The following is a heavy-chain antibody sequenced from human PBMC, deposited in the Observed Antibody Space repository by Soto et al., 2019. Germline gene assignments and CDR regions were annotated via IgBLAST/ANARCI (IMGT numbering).Heavy chain of an antibody. CDR3: ARREGTDSSGWFDNWFDP. J-gene: IGHJ5*02. D-gene: IGHD6-19*01. CDR2: IYYSGST. CDR1: GGSISSSSYY. V-gene: IGHV4-39*01. Sequence: SETLSLTCTVSGGSISSSSYYWGWIRQPPGKGLEWIGSIYYSGSTYYNPSLKSRVTISVDASKNQFSLKLSSVTAADTAVYYCARREGTDSSGWFDNWFDPWGQGTLVTVSS.